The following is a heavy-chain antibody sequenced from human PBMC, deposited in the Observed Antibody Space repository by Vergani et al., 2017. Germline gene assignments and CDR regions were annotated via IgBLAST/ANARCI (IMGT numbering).Heavy chain of an antibody. D-gene: IGHD4-11*01. CDR3: ARVNTETNGRRYYYYYMDV. J-gene: IGHJ6*03. Sequence: QVQLQQWGGGLLKPSETLSLTCVVNGGSFTSYHWTWIRQSPGEGLEWVGDIDHTGRHDYNPSLKSRLTMSVDKSRNQFSLTLNSVTATDTAIYFCARVNTETNGRRYYYYYMDVWVQGTEVTVS. CDR1: GGSFTSYH. V-gene: IGHV4-34*01. CDR2: IDHTGRH.